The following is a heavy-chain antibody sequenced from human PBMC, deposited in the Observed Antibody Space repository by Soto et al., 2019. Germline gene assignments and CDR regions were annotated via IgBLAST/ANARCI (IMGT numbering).Heavy chain of an antibody. Sequence: ASVKVSCKTSGYSFIKNAIHWVRQAPGQRPEWMGWVNVGTDKTKYSEKFQGRVTITTDTSASTAYMELTSLGSEDTAVYYCARLEAGVKLDYWGQGTPVTVSS. V-gene: IGHV1-3*01. CDR1: GYSFIKNA. CDR3: ARLEAGVKLDY. CDR2: VNVGTDKT. J-gene: IGHJ4*02.